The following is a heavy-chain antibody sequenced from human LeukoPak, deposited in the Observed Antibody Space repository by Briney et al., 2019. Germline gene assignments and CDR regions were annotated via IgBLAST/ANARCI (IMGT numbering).Heavy chain of an antibody. V-gene: IGHV1-69*13. CDR2: IIPIFGTA. J-gene: IGHJ4*02. D-gene: IGHD4-17*01. CDR1: GGTFISYA. Sequence: SVKVSCKASGGTFISYAISWVRQAPGQGLEWMGGIIPIFGTANYAQKFQGRVTITADESTSTAYMELSSLRSEDTAVYYCARANGLTVITFDYWGQGTLVTVSS. CDR3: ARANGLTVITFDY.